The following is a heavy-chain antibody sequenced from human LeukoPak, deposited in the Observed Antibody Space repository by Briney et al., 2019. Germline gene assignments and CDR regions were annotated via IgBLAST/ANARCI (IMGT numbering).Heavy chain of an antibody. CDR2: IDYSGGT. V-gene: IGHV4-39*07. D-gene: IGHD3-3*01. J-gene: IGHJ5*02. Sequence: SETLSLTCTVSGGSISSSSYYWGWIRQPPGKGLEWIGSIDYSGGTYFSPSLRRRVTLSVDTSKNQFSLNLISVTAADTAVYYCARGPSITIFGVVMYTWFDPWGQGTPVSVSS. CDR3: ARGPSITIFGVVMYTWFDP. CDR1: GGSISSSSYY.